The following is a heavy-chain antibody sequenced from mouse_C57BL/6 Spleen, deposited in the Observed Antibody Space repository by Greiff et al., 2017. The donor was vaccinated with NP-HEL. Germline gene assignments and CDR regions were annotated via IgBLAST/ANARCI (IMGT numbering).Heavy chain of an antibody. D-gene: IGHD1-1*01. CDR2: IHPNSGST. CDR1: GYTFTSYW. J-gene: IGHJ2*01. V-gene: IGHV1-64*01. CDR3: AREYGSSLYYFDY. Sequence: QVQLKEPGAELVKPGASVKLSCKASGYTFTSYWMHWVKQRPGQGLEWIGMIHPNSGSTNYNEKFKSKATLTVDKSSSTAYMQLSSLTSEDSAVYDCAREYGSSLYYFDYWGQGTTLTVSS.